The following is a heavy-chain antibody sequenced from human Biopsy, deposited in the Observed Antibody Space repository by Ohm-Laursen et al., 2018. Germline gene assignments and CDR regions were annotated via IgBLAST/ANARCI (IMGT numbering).Heavy chain of an antibody. V-gene: IGHV4-61*01. Sequence: PSDTLSLTCTVSGDPVSSGSFYWTWIRQPPGQGLEYIGYIYDRGSTANYNPSLESRVTMSVDMPKNQFSLKLSSVSAADTAIYYCARGMRSSGWPYFDSWGQGTLVTVSS. J-gene: IGHJ4*02. D-gene: IGHD6-19*01. CDR3: ARGMRSSGWPYFDS. CDR2: IYDRGSTA. CDR1: GDPVSSGSFY.